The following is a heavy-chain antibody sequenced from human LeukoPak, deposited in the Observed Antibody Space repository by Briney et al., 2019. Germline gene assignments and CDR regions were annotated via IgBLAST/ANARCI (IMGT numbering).Heavy chain of an antibody. J-gene: IGHJ4*02. Sequence: GGSLRLSCAASGFTFSSYEMNWVRQAPGKGLKWVSYISSSGSTIYYADSVKGRFTISRDNAKNSLYLQMNSLRAEDTAVYYCASPRHSSSRELDYWGQGTLVTVSS. CDR3: ASPRHSSSRELDY. D-gene: IGHD6-13*01. CDR2: ISSSGSTI. CDR1: GFTFSSYE. V-gene: IGHV3-48*03.